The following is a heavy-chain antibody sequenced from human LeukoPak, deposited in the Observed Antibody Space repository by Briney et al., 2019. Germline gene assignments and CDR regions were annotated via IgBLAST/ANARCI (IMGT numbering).Heavy chain of an antibody. V-gene: IGHV3-30*04. CDR3: ARDLGRDYYYYGMDV. J-gene: IGHJ6*02. D-gene: IGHD3-10*01. Sequence: GGSLRLSGAASGFTFSSYAMHWVRQAPGKGLEGVAVISYDGSNKYYADSVKGRFTISRDNSKNTLYLQMNSLRAEDTAVYYCARDLGRDYYYYGMDVWGQGTTVTVSS. CDR1: GFTFSSYA. CDR2: ISYDGSNK.